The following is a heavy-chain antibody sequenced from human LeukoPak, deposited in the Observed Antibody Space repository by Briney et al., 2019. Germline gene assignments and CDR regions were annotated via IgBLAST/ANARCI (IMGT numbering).Heavy chain of an antibody. CDR2: INWSGGST. J-gene: IGHJ4*02. D-gene: IGHD2-2*01. CDR3: ARAPITSPFYFDY. V-gene: IGHV3-20*04. CDR1: GFAFDEHG. Sequence: GGSLRLSRTASGFAFDEHGMSWVRQVPGKGLEWVSGINWSGGSTGYADPLRGRFTISRDNAKNSLYLQMDSLRAEDTALYYCARAPITSPFYFDYWGQGTLVTVSS.